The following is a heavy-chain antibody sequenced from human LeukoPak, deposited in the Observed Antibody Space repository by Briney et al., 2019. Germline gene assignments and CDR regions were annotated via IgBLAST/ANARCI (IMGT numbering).Heavy chain of an antibody. D-gene: IGHD6-19*01. CDR3: ARDLMAVAGLDY. CDR1: GFTFSSYN. Sequence: GGSLRLSCAAFGFTFSSYNMNWVRQAPGKGLEWVACISGSSSYIYYADSVKGRFTISRDNAKNSLYLHMNSLRAEDTAVYYCARDLMAVAGLDYWGQGALVTVYS. CDR2: ISGSSSYI. J-gene: IGHJ4*02. V-gene: IGHV3-21*01.